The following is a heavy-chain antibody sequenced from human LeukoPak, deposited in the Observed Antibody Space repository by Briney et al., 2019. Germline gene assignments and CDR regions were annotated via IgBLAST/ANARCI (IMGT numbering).Heavy chain of an antibody. CDR2: IYYSGST. Sequence: SETLSLTCTVSGGSISSYYWSWIRQPPGKGLEWIGYIYYSGSTNYNPSLKSRVTISVDTSKNQFSLKLSSVTAADTAVYYCARGTYYYDFSPGSWFDPWGQGTLVTVSS. J-gene: IGHJ5*02. CDR1: GGSISSYY. V-gene: IGHV4-59*01. CDR3: ARGTYYYDFSPGSWFDP. D-gene: IGHD3-22*01.